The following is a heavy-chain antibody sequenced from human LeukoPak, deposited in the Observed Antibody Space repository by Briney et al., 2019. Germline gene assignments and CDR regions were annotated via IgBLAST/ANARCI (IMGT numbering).Heavy chain of an antibody. CDR3: ARVQYDFWSGYGAFDI. J-gene: IGHJ3*02. CDR2: MNPNSGNT. CDR1: GCTFTSYD. V-gene: IGHV1-8*03. D-gene: IGHD3-3*01. Sequence: ASVKVSCKASGCTFTSYDINWVRQATGQGLEWMGWMNPNSGNTGYAQKFQGRVTITRNTSISTAYMELSSLRSEDTAVYYCARVQYDFWSGYGAFDIWGQGTMVTVSS.